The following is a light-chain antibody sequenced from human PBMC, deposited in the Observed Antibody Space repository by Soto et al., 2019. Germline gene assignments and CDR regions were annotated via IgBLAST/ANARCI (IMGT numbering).Light chain of an antibody. CDR2: GAS. CDR1: QSVSRR. V-gene: IGKV3-20*01. J-gene: IGKJ5*01. CDR3: QQYGSSTIT. Sequence: EIVMTQYPANRSLSPGERATLSCRASQSVSRRLAWYQQKLGQAPRLLIYGASTRATGIPARFSGSGSGTDGTITISRLEHEDGSVYDCQQYGSSTITFGQGTRLEIK.